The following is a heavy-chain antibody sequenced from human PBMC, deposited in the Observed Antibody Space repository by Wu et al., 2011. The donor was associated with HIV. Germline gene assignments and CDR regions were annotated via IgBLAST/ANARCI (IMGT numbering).Heavy chain of an antibody. V-gene: IGHV1-18*01. CDR1: GYTFTSYG. D-gene: IGHD2-15*01. J-gene: IGHJ4*02. Sequence: QVQLVQSGAEVKKPGASVKVSCKASGYTFTSYGTSWVRQAPGQGLEWMGWISAYNGDTNYAQKLQGRVTMTTDTSTSTAYMELRSLRSDDTAVYYCARPYCSGGNCLGFDYWGQGTLVTVSS. CDR3: ARPYCSGGNCLGFDY. CDR2: ISAYNGDT.